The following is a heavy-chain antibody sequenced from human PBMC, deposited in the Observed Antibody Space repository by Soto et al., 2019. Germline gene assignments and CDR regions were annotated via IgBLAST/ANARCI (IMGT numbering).Heavy chain of an antibody. CDR2: IIPIFGTA. V-gene: IGHV1-69*13. CDR3: ARERAYCGGDCYSSLDY. J-gene: IGHJ4*02. Sequence: SVKVSCKASGGTFSTYAISWVRQAPGQGLEWMGGIIPIFGTANYAQKFQGRVTITADESTSTAYMELSSLRSEDTAVYYCARERAYCGGDCYSSLDYWGQGTLVTVSS. D-gene: IGHD2-21*02. CDR1: GGTFSTYA.